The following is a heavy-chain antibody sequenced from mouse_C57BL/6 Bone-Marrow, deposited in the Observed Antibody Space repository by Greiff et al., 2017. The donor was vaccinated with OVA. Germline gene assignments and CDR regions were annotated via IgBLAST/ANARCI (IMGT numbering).Heavy chain of an antibody. CDR2: ISDGGSYT. CDR3: AREANWEYYFDY. V-gene: IGHV5-4*01. D-gene: IGHD4-1*01. CDR1: GFTFSSYA. J-gene: IGHJ2*01. Sequence: EVKLVESGGGLVKPGGSLKLSCAASGFTFSSYAMSWVRQTPEKRLEWVATISDGGSYTYYPDNVKGRFTISRDNAKNNLYLQMRHLKSEDTAMYYCAREANWEYYFDYWGQGTTLTVSS.